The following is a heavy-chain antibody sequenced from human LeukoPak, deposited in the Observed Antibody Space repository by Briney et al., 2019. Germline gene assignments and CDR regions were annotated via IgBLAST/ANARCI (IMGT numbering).Heavy chain of an antibody. CDR1: GYTFTSYY. J-gene: IGHJ4*02. CDR3: ARDERYRGNFDY. V-gene: IGHV1-46*01. D-gene: IGHD1-1*01. CDR2: INPSGGST. Sequence: WASVKVSCKASGYTFTSYYMHWVRQAPGQGLGCMGIINPSGGSTSDAQKFQGRVTMTRDMSTSTLYMELSSLRSEDTAVYYCARDERYRGNFDYWGQGTLVTVSS.